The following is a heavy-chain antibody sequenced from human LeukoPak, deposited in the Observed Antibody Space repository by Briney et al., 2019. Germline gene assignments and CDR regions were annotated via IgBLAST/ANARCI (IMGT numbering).Heavy chain of an antibody. CDR1: GFTFSTYG. J-gene: IGHJ6*03. Sequence: GGSLRLSCTASGFTFSTYGMHWVRQAPGKGLEWVAVVSYDGNKKYYADSVKGRFAISRDNSKNTLYLQMNSLRAEDTAVYYCAKAVVPAGRGYYYYYMDVWGKGTTVTVSS. CDR3: AKAVVPAGRGYYYYYMDV. V-gene: IGHV3-30*09. CDR2: VSYDGNKK. D-gene: IGHD2-2*01.